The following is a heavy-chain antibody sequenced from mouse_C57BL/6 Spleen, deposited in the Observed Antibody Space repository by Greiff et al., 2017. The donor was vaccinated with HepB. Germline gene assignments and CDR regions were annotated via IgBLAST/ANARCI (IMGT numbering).Heavy chain of an antibody. V-gene: IGHV1-64*01. CDR1: GYTFTSYW. CDR2: IHPNSGST. J-gene: IGHJ1*03. CDR3: ARSSPADYGSSPYWYFDV. Sequence: VQLQQSGAELVKPGASVKLSCKASGYTFTSYWMHWVKQRPGQGLEWIGMIHPNSGSTNYNEKFKSKATLTVDKSSSTAYMQLSSLTSEDSAVYYCARSSPADYGSSPYWYFDVWGTGTTVTVSS. D-gene: IGHD1-1*01.